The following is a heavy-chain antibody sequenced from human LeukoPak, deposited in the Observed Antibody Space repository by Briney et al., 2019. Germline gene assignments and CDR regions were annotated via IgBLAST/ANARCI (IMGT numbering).Heavy chain of an antibody. V-gene: IGHV3-53*01. D-gene: IGHD2-15*01. J-gene: IGHJ4*02. Sequence: RSGGSLRLSCAASGFTVSSNYMSWVRQAPGKGLEWVSVIYSGGSTYYADSVKGRFTTSRDNSKNTLYLQMNSLRAEDTAVYYCARGYCSGGSCYRTRPDLYYFDYWGQGTLVTVSS. CDR2: IYSGGST. CDR1: GFTVSSNY. CDR3: ARGYCSGGSCYRTRPDLYYFDY.